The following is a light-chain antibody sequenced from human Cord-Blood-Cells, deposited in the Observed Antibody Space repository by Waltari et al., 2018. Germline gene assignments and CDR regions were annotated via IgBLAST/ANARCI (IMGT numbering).Light chain of an antibody. CDR3: QQYGSSLFT. V-gene: IGKV3-20*01. CDR1: QSVSSSY. CDR2: GAS. J-gene: IGKJ3*01. Sequence: EIVLTQSPGTLSLSPGERATISCRASQSVSSSYLAWYQQKPGQAPRLLIYGASNRATGIPDRFSGSGSGTDFTLTISRLEPEDFAVYYCQQYGSSLFTFGPGTKVDIK.